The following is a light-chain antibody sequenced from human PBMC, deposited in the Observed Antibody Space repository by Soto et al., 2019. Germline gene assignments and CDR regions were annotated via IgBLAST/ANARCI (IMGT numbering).Light chain of an antibody. CDR2: DVS. J-gene: IGLJ1*01. Sequence: QSALTQPASVSGSPGQSITISCPGTSSDVGGYNYVSWYQQHPGKAPKLMLYDVSNRPSGVSNRFSGSKSGNTASLTISGLQAEDEADYYCSSYTSSSGYVVGTGTKLTVL. CDR1: SSDVGGYNY. V-gene: IGLV2-14*01. CDR3: SSYTSSSGYV.